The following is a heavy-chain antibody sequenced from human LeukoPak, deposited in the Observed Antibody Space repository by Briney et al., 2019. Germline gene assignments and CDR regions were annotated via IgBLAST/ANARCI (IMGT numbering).Heavy chain of an antibody. CDR1: GFTFSSYW. J-gene: IGHJ4*02. D-gene: IGHD3-22*01. CDR2: IKQDGSEK. CDR3: ARDYYYESSGSVY. V-gene: IGHV3-7*05. Sequence: GGSLRLSCAASGFTFSSYWMSWVRQAPGKGLEWVANIKQDGSEKYYVDSVKGRFTISRDNAKNSLYLQMNSLRAEDTAVCYCARDYYYESSGSVYWGQGTQVTVSS.